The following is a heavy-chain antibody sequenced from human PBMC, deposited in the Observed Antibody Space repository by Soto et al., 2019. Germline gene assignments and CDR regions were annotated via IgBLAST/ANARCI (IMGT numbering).Heavy chain of an antibody. CDR2: ISAYNGDT. V-gene: IGHV1-18*01. Sequence: QVQLVQSGAEVKKPGASVKVSCKASGYTFTTYGISWVRQAPGQGLEWMGWISAYNGDTNYAQQFQGRVTMTTDTSTRTAYMEVRSLRSDDTAVYYCARDPLGHFQYWGQGTLVTVSS. D-gene: IGHD3-3*01. J-gene: IGHJ1*01. CDR1: GYTFTTYG. CDR3: ARDPLGHFQY.